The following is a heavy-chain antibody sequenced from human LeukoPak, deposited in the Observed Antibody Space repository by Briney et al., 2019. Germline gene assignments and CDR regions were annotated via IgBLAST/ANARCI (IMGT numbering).Heavy chain of an antibody. D-gene: IGHD6-13*01. CDR3: AREVAAVAPFGY. CDR2: ISYSGST. J-gene: IGHJ4*02. V-gene: IGHV4-59*01. CDR1: VDSINSGY. Sequence: SETLSLTCTVSVDSINSGYWSWIRQPPGKGLEWIGYISYSGSTIYNPSLKSRPTMSVDTSKNQFSLKLSSVTAADTAVYYCAREVAAVAPFGYWGQGTLVTVSS.